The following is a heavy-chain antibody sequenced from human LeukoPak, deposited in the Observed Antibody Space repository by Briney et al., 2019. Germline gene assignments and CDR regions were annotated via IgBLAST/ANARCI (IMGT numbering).Heavy chain of an antibody. V-gene: IGHV4-38-2*02. J-gene: IGHJ5*02. CDR1: GYSITSGYY. Sequence: SETLSLTCTVSGYSITSGYYWVWIRQPPGKGLEWIGSVYHSGSTYYSSSLRNRVTLSVDSSKNQFSLKLSSVTAADTAVYYCARLRGEEISNWFDPWGQGTLVTVSS. CDR3: ARLRGEEISNWFDP. CDR2: VYHSGST. D-gene: IGHD3-10*01.